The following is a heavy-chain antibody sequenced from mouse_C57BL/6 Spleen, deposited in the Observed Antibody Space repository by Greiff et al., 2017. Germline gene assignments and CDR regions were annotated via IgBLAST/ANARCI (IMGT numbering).Heavy chain of an antibody. CDR3: ARDDYDGGAMDY. D-gene: IGHD2-4*01. Sequence: QVQLQQPGAELVIPGASVKLSCKASGYTFTSYWMHWVKQRPGQGLEWIGEIDPSDSYTNYNQKFKGKSTLTVDKSSSTAYMQLSSLTSEDSAVYYCARDDYDGGAMDYWGQGTSVTVSS. V-gene: IGHV1-69*01. CDR1: GYTFTSYW. CDR2: IDPSDSYT. J-gene: IGHJ4*01.